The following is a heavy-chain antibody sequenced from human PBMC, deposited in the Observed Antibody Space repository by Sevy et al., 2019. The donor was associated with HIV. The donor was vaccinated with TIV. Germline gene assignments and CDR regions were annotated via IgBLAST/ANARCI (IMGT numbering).Heavy chain of an antibody. J-gene: IGHJ4*02. CDR3: ARDRGGLRLGELSFIV. V-gene: IGHV3-7*03. CDR1: GFTFSSYW. D-gene: IGHD3-16*02. Sequence: GGSLRLSCAASGFTFSSYWMSWVHQAPGKGLEWVANIKQDGSEKYYVDSVKGRFTISRDNAKNSLYLQMNSLRAEDTAVYYCARDRGGLRLGELSFIVWGQGTLVTVSS. CDR2: IKQDGSEK.